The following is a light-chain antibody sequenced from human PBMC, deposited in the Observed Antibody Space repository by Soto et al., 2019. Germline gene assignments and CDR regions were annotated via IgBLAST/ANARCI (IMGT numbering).Light chain of an antibody. V-gene: IGLV1-40*01. Sequence: QSVLTQPPSVSGAPGQRVTISCTGNSSNIGAGFDAHWYQQVPGTAPKLLIYGTRNRPSGVPHRFSGSKSGASASLAITGLQAEDEAEYYCATWDSSLSAGVFGTGTKVTVL. CDR2: GTR. CDR3: ATWDSSLSAGV. J-gene: IGLJ1*01. CDR1: SSNIGAGFD.